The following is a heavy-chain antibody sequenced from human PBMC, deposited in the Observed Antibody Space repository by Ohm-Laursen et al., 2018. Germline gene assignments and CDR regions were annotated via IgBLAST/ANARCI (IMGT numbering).Heavy chain of an antibody. CDR3: ARVYCGGDCYQYFNYYFDY. CDR1: GFTFSDYA. D-gene: IGHD2-21*02. J-gene: IGHJ4*02. V-gene: IGHV3-23*01. CDR2: IRSNSGST. Sequence: SLRLSCAASGFTFSDYAMTWVRQAPGKGLEWVSDIRSNSGSTTYADSVQGRFTISRDNSKNTLYLQMNSLRAEDTAVYYCARVYCGGDCYQYFNYYFDYWGQGTLVTVSS.